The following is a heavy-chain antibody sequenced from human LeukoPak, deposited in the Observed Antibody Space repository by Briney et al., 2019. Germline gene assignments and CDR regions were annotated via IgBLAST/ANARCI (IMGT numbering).Heavy chain of an antibody. CDR2: IYYSGST. J-gene: IGHJ4*02. CDR3: ARGPDYGYYFDY. D-gene: IGHD4-17*01. Sequence: SETLSLTCTVSGGSISSSSYYWGWIRQPPGKGLEWIGSIYYSGSTYYNPSLKSRVTISVDTSKNQFSLKLSSVTAADTAVYYCARGPDYGYYFDYWGQGTLVTVSS. V-gene: IGHV4-39*07. CDR1: GGSISSSSYY.